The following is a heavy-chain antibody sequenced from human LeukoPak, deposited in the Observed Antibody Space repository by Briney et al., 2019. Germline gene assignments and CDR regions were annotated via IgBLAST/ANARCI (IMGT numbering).Heavy chain of an antibody. J-gene: IGHJ5*02. CDR1: GGTFSSYA. D-gene: IGHD2-2*01. V-gene: IGHV1-69*01. CDR2: IIPIFGTA. CDR3: ATRYCSSTSCRNNWFDP. Sequence: SVKVSCKASGGTFSSYAISWVRQAPGQGLEWMGGIIPIFGTANYAQKFQGRVTITADESTSAAYMELSSLRSEDTAVYYCATRYCSSTSCRNNWFDPWGQGTLVTVSS.